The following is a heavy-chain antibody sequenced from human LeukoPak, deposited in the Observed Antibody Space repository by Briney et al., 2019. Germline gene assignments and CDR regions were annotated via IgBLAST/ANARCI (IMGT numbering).Heavy chain of an antibody. CDR3: ATDTSGSLGFFY. Sequence: PGGSLRLSCEASGFTFSTYAMHWFRQAPGKGLEWLAVISSDGTHKNYADSVKGRFTVSRDNSKNTLFLQLNSLRPEDTAVYYCATDTSGSLGFFYWGQGTLVTVSS. CDR1: GFTFSTYA. J-gene: IGHJ4*02. CDR2: ISSDGTHK. V-gene: IGHV3-30-3*01. D-gene: IGHD3-10*01.